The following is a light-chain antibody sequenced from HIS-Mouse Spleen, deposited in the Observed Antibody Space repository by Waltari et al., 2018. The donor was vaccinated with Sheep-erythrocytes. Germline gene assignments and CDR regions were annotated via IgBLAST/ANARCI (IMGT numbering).Light chain of an antibody. CDR2: DVS. J-gene: IGLJ1*01. CDR1: SSDVGGYNY. Sequence: QSALTQPRSVSGSPGQSVTISCTRPSSDVGGYNYVPWYQQHPGKAPKLMIYDVSKRPSGVPDRFSGSKSGNTASLTISGLQAEDEADYYCCSYAGSYNHVFATGTKVTVL. CDR3: CSYAGSYNHV. V-gene: IGLV2-11*01.